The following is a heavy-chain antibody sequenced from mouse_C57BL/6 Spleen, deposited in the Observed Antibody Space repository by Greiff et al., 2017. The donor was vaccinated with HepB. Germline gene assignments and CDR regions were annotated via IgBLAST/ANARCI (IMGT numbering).Heavy chain of an antibody. CDR2: ISSGGSYT. CDR3: ARLELGQYYFDY. CDR1: GFTFSSYG. V-gene: IGHV5-6*01. D-gene: IGHD4-1*01. Sequence: EVKLMESGGDLVKPGGSLKLSCAASGFTFSSYGMSWVRQTPDKRLEWVATISSGGSYTYYPDSVKGRFTISRDNAKNTLYLQMRSLKSEDPAMYYCARLELGQYYFDYWGQGTTLTVSS. J-gene: IGHJ2*01.